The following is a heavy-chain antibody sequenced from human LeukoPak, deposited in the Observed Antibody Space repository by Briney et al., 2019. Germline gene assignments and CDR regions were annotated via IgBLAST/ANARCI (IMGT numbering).Heavy chain of an antibody. CDR3: ARDGNYYDSSGPLYYFDY. J-gene: IGHJ4*02. Sequence: GGFLRLSCAASGFTVSSNYMSWVRQAPGKGLEWVSVIYSGGSTYYADSVEGRFTISRDNSKNTLYLQMNSLRAEDTAVYYCARDGNYYDSSGPLYYFDYWGQGTLVTVSS. CDR2: IYSGGST. V-gene: IGHV3-66*01. D-gene: IGHD3-22*01. CDR1: GFTVSSNY.